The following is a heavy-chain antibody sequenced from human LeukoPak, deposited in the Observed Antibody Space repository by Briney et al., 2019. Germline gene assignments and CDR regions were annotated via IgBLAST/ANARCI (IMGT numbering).Heavy chain of an antibody. CDR3: ARGNYGDYDIDY. D-gene: IGHD4-17*01. CDR2: ISSSGSTI. V-gene: IGHV3-48*03. Sequence: PGGSLRLSCAASGFTFSSYEMNWVRQAPGKGLEWVSYISSSGSTIYYADSVKGRFTISRDNAKNSLYLQMNSLRAEDTAVYYCARGNYGDYDIDYWGQGTLVTVSS. CDR1: GFTFSSYE. J-gene: IGHJ4*02.